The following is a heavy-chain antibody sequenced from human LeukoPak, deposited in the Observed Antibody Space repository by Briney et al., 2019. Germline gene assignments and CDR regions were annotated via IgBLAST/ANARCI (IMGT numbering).Heavy chain of an antibody. V-gene: IGHV3-30*02. J-gene: IGHJ4*02. CDR3: AKDRASGSIVVVAAVIDS. Sequence: GGSLRLSCAASGFSFRSYGMHWVRQAPGKGLEWVAFVRVEGNNKWYSESVRGRFTISRDNSKNTLSLQMNSLRPDDTAVYYCAKDRASGSIVVVAAVIDSWGQGTLVTVSS. CDR1: GFSFRSYG. D-gene: IGHD2-2*01. CDR2: VRVEGNNK.